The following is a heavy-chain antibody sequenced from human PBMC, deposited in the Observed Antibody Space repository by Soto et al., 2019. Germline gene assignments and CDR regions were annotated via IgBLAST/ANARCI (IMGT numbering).Heavy chain of an antibody. CDR2: IYYSGST. D-gene: IGHD3-3*01. CDR1: GGSISSYY. CDR3: ARGGAFFTIFGGKRDKYYFDY. V-gene: IGHV4-59*01. Sequence: SETLSLTCTVSGGSISSYYWSWIRQPPGKGLEWIGYIYYSGSTNYNPSLKSRVTISVDTSKNQFSLKLSSVTAADTAVYYCARGGAFFTIFGGKRDKYYFDYWGQGTLVTVSS. J-gene: IGHJ4*02.